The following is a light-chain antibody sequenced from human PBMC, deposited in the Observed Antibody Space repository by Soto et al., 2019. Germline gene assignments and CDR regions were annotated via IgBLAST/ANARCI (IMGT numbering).Light chain of an antibody. J-gene: IGLJ1*01. CDR2: EVS. CDR1: NSDIGTYDY. Sequence: QSVLTQPPSASGSLGQSVTISCTGTNSDIGTYDYVSWYQQHPGRAPKLIIFEVSKRPLGVPDRFSGSKSGNTASLIVSGLQPDDEAEYHCTSYTGDDFTFVFGTGTKLTVL. V-gene: IGLV2-8*01. CDR3: TSYTGDDFTFV.